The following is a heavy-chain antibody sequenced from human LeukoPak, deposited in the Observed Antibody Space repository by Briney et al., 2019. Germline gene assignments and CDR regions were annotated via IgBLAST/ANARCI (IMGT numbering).Heavy chain of an antibody. J-gene: IGHJ4*02. D-gene: IGHD6-19*01. CDR2: IRYDGSNK. CDR1: GFTFSSYG. Sequence: GGSLRLSCAASGFTFSSYGMHWVRQAPGKGLEWVAFIRYDGSNKYYADSVKGRFTISRDNSKNTLYLQMNSLRAEDTAVYYCAKDRRQWLVQYYFDYWGQGTLVTVSS. CDR3: AKDRRQWLVQYYFDY. V-gene: IGHV3-30*02.